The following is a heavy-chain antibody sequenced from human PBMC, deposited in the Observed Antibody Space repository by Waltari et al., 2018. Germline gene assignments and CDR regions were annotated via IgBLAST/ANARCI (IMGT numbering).Heavy chain of an antibody. CDR1: GGTFSSYA. CDR2: IIPILGIA. J-gene: IGHJ5*02. D-gene: IGHD6-13*01. CDR3: ARGGIAGPRYNWFDP. Sequence: QVQLVQSGAEVKKPGSSVKVSRKASGGTFSSYAISWVRQAPGQGLEWMGGIIPILGIANYAQKFQGRVTITADKSTSTAYMELSSLRSEDTAVYYCARGGIAGPRYNWFDPWGQGTLVTVSS. V-gene: IGHV1-69*10.